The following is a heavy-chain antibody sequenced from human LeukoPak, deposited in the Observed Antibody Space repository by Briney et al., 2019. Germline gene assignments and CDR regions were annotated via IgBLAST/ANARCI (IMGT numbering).Heavy chain of an antibody. CDR2: IDWDDDK. CDR3: ARKPGYCSGGSCYEDAFDI. D-gene: IGHD2-15*01. V-gene: IGHV2-70*11. Sequence: SGPALVKPTQTLTLTCTFSGFSLSTSGMCVSWIRQPPGKALEWLARIDWDDDKYYSTSLKTRLTISKDTSKNQVVLTMTNMDPVDTATYCCARKPGYCSGGSCYEDAFDIWGQGTMVTVSS. J-gene: IGHJ3*02. CDR1: GFSLSTSGMC.